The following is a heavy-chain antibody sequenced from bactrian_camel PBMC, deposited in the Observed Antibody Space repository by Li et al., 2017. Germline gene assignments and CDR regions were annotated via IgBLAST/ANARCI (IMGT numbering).Heavy chain of an antibody. V-gene: IGHV3S55*01. CDR3: AALCHLVIQYEYND. CDR2: MSTDGSS. Sequence: HVQLVESGGGEVQAGESLRLSCTAAGFSFDISDKIWYRKVPGKACELISSMSTDGSSYYAESVTGRFIISQDNAKNTVYLQMNSLKPEDSGVYYCAALCHLVIQYEYNDWGQGTQVTVS. CDR1: GFSFDISD. D-gene: IGHD1*01. J-gene: IGHJ4*01.